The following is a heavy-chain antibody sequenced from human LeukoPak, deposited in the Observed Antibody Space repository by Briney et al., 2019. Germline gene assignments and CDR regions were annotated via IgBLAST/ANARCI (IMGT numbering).Heavy chain of an antibody. J-gene: IGHJ4*02. Sequence: SVKVSCKASRGTFSSYGISWVRQAPGQGLEWMGGVIAIFGRVKYGQKFQGRATITTDESTSTAYMELSSLTTEDTGVYYCARGELGDSSGFSFFDYWGQGTLVTVAS. CDR2: VIAIFGRV. CDR3: ARGELGDSSGFSFFDY. V-gene: IGHV1-69*05. D-gene: IGHD3-22*01. CDR1: RGTFSSYG.